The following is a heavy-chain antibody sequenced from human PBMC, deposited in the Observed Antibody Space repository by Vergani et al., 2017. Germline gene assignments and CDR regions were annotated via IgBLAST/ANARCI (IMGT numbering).Heavy chain of an antibody. CDR3: AKGWNDVDAFDI. D-gene: IGHD1-1*01. J-gene: IGHJ3*02. CDR1: GFTFSSYG. Sequence: QVQLVESGGGVVQPGGSLRLSCAASGFTFSSYGMHWVRQAPGKGLEWVAFIRYDGSNKYYADSVKGRFTISRDNSTNTLYLQMNSLRAEDTAVYYCAKGWNDVDAFDIWGQGTMVTVSS. CDR2: IRYDGSNK. V-gene: IGHV3-30*02.